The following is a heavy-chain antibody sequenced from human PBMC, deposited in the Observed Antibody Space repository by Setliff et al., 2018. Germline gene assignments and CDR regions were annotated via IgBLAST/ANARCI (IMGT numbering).Heavy chain of an antibody. V-gene: IGHV3-11*01. CDR3: AKWGGSLDSIGYYLGPFDH. Sequence: PGGSLRLSCAASGFTFSGYYMQWVRQAPGKGLAWVSYIGESGNNIHYADSVKGRFTISRDNAKNSLYLQMNSLRVEDTAVYSCAKWGGSLDSIGYYLGPFDHWGQGTLVTVSS. CDR1: GFTFSGYY. D-gene: IGHD3-22*01. CDR2: IGESGNNI. J-gene: IGHJ4*02.